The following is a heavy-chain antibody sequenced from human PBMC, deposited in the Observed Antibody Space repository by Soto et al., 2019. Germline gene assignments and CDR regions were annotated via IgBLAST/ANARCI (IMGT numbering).Heavy chain of an antibody. Sequence: GASVKVSCKVSGYTLTELSMHWVRQAPGKGLEWMGGINPKDGKTNYAQKFQGRVTITADESTSTSYMELSSLRSEDTAVYYCARVLGYCGGDCYSDAFDIWGQGTMVTVSS. J-gene: IGHJ3*02. V-gene: IGHV1-24*01. CDR3: ARVLGYCGGDCYSDAFDI. D-gene: IGHD2-21*02. CDR1: GYTLTELS. CDR2: INPKDGKT.